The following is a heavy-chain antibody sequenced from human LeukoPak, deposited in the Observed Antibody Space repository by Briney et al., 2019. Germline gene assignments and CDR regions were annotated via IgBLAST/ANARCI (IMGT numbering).Heavy chain of an antibody. V-gene: IGHV3-23*01. CDR1: GFTFSTYA. Sequence: GGSLRLSCAASGFTFSTYAMSWVRQAPGKGLEWVSAIRGSGGGTYYADSVKGRFTISRDNSKNTLYLQMNSLRDEDTALYYCAKAGIGVVGYFDYWGQGTLVTVSS. J-gene: IGHJ4*02. CDR2: IRGSGGGT. D-gene: IGHD6-19*01. CDR3: AKAGIGVVGYFDY.